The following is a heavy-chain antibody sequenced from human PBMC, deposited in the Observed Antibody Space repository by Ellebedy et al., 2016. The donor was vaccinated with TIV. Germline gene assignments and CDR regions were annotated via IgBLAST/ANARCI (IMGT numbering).Heavy chain of an antibody. J-gene: IGHJ2*01. Sequence: ASVKVSCKASGYTFTGYYMHWVRQAPGQGLEWMGIINPSGGSTSYAQKFQGRVTMTRDTSTSTVYMELSSLRSEDTAVYYCASSPVVTAKQNWYFDLWGRGTLVTVSS. CDR3: ASSPVVTAKQNWYFDL. V-gene: IGHV1-46*01. CDR1: GYTFTGYY. CDR2: INPSGGST. D-gene: IGHD2-21*02.